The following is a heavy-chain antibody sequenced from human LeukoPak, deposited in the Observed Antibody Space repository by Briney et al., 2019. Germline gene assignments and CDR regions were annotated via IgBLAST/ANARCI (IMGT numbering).Heavy chain of an antibody. V-gene: IGHV3-33*01. Sequence: GGSLRLSCAASGFTFSSYGMHWVRQAPGKGLEWVAVIWYDGSNKYYADSVKGRFTISRDNSKNTLYLQMNSLRAEDTAVYYCARGLDCGYVIVYAYWGQGTLVTVSS. J-gene: IGHJ4*02. CDR2: IWYDGSNK. CDR1: GFTFSSYG. CDR3: ARGLDCGYVIVYAY. D-gene: IGHD5-12*01.